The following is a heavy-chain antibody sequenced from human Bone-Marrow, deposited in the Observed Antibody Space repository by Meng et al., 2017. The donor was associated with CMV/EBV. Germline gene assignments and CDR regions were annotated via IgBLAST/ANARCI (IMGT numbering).Heavy chain of an antibody. V-gene: IGHV4-34*01. Sequence: VQLQEWGPGPFQPSGALPPTRAVYGWSFSCYYWSWIRQPPGKGLEWIGEINHSGSTNYNPSLKSRVTISVDTSKNQFSLKLSSVTAADTAVYYCARGVDYYDSSGYYYWGQGTLVTVSS. CDR3: ARGVDYYDSSGYYY. CDR1: GWSFSCYY. CDR2: INHSGST. D-gene: IGHD3-22*01. J-gene: IGHJ4*02.